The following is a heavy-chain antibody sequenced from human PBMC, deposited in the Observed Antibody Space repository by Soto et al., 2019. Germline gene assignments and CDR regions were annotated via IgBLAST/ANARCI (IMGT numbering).Heavy chain of an antibody. V-gene: IGHV3-30*18. CDR3: AKANPAYYDFWSGYHRFDY. J-gene: IGHJ4*02. CDR2: ISYDGSNK. CDR1: GFTFSSYG. D-gene: IGHD3-3*01. Sequence: PGGSLRLSCAASGFTFSSYGMHWVRQAPGKGLEWVAVISYDGSNKYYADSVKGRFTISRDNSKNTLYLQMNSLRAEDTAVYYCAKANPAYYDFWSGYHRFDYWGQGTLVTVSS.